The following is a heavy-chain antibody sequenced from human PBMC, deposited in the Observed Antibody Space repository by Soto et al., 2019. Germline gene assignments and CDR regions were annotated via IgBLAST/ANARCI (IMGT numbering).Heavy chain of an antibody. D-gene: IGHD3-22*01. Sequence: QITLKESGPTLVKPTQTLTLTCTFSGFSLSTSGVGVGWIRQPPGKALEWLALIYWDDDRRYSPSLKSRLTITKDTSKNQVVLTMTNMDPVDTATYYCARSIYYYDSSGSFDYWGQGTLVTVSS. V-gene: IGHV2-5*02. J-gene: IGHJ4*02. CDR3: ARSIYYYDSSGSFDY. CDR1: GFSLSTSGVG. CDR2: IYWDDDR.